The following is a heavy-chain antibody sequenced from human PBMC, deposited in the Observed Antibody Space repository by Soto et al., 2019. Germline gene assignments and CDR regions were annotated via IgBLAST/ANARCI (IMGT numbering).Heavy chain of an antibody. J-gene: IGHJ3*02. V-gene: IGHV3-72*01. CDR1: GFTFSDHY. D-gene: IGHD3-3*01. Sequence: EVQLVESGGGLVQPGGSLRLSCAASGFTFSDHYMDWVRQAPGKGLEWVGRTRNKANSYTTEYAASVKGRFTISRDDSKNSLYLQMNSLKTEDTAVYYCARVYNDFWSGYYVGDAFDIWGQGTMVTVSS. CDR3: ARVYNDFWSGYYVGDAFDI. CDR2: TRNKANSYTT.